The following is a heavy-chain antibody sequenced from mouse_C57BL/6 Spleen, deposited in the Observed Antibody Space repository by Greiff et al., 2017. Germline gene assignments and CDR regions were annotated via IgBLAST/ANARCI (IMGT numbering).Heavy chain of an antibody. CDR3: ARGGYDYDGFDY. CDR1: GYTFTSYW. CDR2: IYPGSGST. D-gene: IGHD2-4*01. Sequence: QVQLQQSGAELVKPGASVKMSCKASGYTFTSYWITWVKQRPGQGLEWIGDIYPGSGSTNYNEKFKSKATLTVDTSSSTAYMQLSSLTSEDSAVYYCARGGYDYDGFDYWGQGTTLTVSS. V-gene: IGHV1-55*01. J-gene: IGHJ2*01.